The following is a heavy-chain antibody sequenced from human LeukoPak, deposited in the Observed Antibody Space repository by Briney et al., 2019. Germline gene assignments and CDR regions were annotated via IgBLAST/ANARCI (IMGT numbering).Heavy chain of an antibody. CDR3: ARDVYDSSGSHFDY. CDR1: GGSISSGGYY. CDR2: IYYSGST. V-gene: IGHV4-31*03. Sequence: SQTLSLTCTVSGGSISSGGYYWSWIRQHPGKGLEWIGYIYYSGSTYYNPSLKSRVTISVDTSKNQFSLELSSVTAADTAVYYCARDVYDSSGSHFDYWGQGTLVTVSS. D-gene: IGHD3-22*01. J-gene: IGHJ4*02.